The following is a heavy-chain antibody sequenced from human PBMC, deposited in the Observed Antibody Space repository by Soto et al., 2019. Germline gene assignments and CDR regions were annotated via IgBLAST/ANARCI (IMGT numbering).Heavy chain of an antibody. Sequence: ASVKVSCKASGYTFTRLDINWVRQATGQGLEWMGWLSPNSGKSGCAKKFQGRVTMSVNTSISTAYMELSGLISDDTAVYYCARGDLVGNPDYWGQGTLVTVSS. J-gene: IGHJ4*02. V-gene: IGHV1-8*01. CDR3: ARGDLVGNPDY. CDR2: LSPNSGKS. D-gene: IGHD1-26*01. CDR1: GYTFTRLD.